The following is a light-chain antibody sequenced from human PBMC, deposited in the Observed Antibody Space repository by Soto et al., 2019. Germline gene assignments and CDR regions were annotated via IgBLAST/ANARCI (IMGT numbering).Light chain of an antibody. Sequence: QSALTQPASVSGSPGQSITISCTGTSSDVGGYNYVSWYQQHPGKAPKLMIYDVNTRPSGVSHRFSGSKSGNTASLTSSGLQAEDDADYYCSSYTSSISFGGGTKVTVL. J-gene: IGLJ2*01. V-gene: IGLV2-14*01. CDR2: DVN. CDR1: SSDVGGYNY. CDR3: SSYTSSIS.